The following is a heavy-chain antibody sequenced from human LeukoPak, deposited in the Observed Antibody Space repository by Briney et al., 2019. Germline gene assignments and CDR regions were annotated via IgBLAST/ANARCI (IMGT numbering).Heavy chain of an antibody. D-gene: IGHD4-17*01. Sequence: GGSLRLSCAASGFTFSTNAMSWVRQAPGKGLEWASGTSRSGGSTYYADSVKGRFTISRDNSKNTLYLQMNSLRGEDTAVYYCAKTGSTVTALNWFDPWGQGTLVTVSS. CDR3: AKTGSTVTALNWFDP. CDR1: GFTFSTNA. V-gene: IGHV3-23*01. CDR2: TSRSGGST. J-gene: IGHJ5*02.